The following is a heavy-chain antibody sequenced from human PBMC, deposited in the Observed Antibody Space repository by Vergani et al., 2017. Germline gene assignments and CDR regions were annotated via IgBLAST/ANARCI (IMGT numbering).Heavy chain of an antibody. CDR1: GFTFNQYG. CDR3: AGDLRLLYNRLDP. J-gene: IGHJ5*02. D-gene: IGHD5/OR15-5a*01. Sequence: QVQLVESGGGVVQPGRSLRLSCAASGFTFNQYGMHWVRKAPGKGLEWVAVTWYDGNNKQYADSVKGRFTISRDNSKSTVYLQMNSLRDEDTGVYYCAGDLRLLYNRLDPWGQGTLVSVPS. CDR2: TWYDGNNK. V-gene: IGHV3-33*01.